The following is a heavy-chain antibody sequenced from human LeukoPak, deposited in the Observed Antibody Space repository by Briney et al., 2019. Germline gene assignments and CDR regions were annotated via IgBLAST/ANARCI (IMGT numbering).Heavy chain of an antibody. CDR3: ARDPDYGDPVDY. D-gene: IGHD4-17*01. CDR1: GFTFSSYS. CDR2: ISSSSSYI. J-gene: IGHJ4*02. V-gene: IGHV3-21*01. Sequence: GGSLRLSCAASGFTFSSYSMNWVRQAPGKGLEWVSSISSSSSYIYYADSVKGRFTISRDNAKNSLYQQMNSLRAEDTAVYYCARDPDYGDPVDYWGQGTLVTVSS.